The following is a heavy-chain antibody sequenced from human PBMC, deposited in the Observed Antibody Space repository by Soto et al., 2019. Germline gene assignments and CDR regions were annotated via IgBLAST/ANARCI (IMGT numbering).Heavy chain of an antibody. J-gene: IGHJ6*02. V-gene: IGHV3-23*01. CDR1: GFTFSSYA. CDR3: ASDYYGMDV. Sequence: EVQMLESGGGLVQSGGSLRLSCAASGFTFSSYAMSWVRQAPGKGLEWVSAISGSGGSTNYADSVKGRFTISRDNCKNTLYLQMNSLRAEDTAVYYCASDYYGMDVWGQGTTVTVSS. CDR2: ISGSGGST.